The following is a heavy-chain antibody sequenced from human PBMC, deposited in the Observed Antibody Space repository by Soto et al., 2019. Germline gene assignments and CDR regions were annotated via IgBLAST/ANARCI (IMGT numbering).Heavy chain of an antibody. CDR1: GFTFSSYA. J-gene: IGHJ2*01. V-gene: IGHV3-23*01. CDR2: ISGSGGST. D-gene: IGHD3-9*01. CDR3: AKPGYLSLPPHLGGWYFDL. Sequence: GGSLRLSCAASGFTFSSYAMSWVRQAPGKGLEWVSAISGSGGSTYYADSVKGRFTISRDNSKNTLYLQMNSLRAEDTAVYYCAKPGYLSLPPHLGGWYFDLWGRGTLVTVSS.